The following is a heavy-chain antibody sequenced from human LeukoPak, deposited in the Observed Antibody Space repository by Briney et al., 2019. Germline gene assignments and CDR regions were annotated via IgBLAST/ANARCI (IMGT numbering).Heavy chain of an antibody. CDR1: GFTSGVYA. D-gene: IGHD2-21*01. V-gene: IGHV3-23*01. Sequence: GGSLRLSCVASGFTSGVYAMSWVRQAPGKGLEWVSAFSGGGDSFYADSVRGRFSVSADKSKNILYLQMNSLRVEDTAVYYCARELSQIVWGGLDYGGQGTLVSVSS. CDR2: FSGGGDS. J-gene: IGHJ4*02. CDR3: ARELSQIVWGGLDY.